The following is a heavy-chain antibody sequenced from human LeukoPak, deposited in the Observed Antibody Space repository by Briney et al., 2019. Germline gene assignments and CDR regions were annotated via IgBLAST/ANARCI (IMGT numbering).Heavy chain of an antibody. D-gene: IGHD3-22*01. CDR3: AGGVDYYDSSSP. V-gene: IGHV4-59*01. CDR1: GGSISSYY. CDR2: IHYSGST. Sequence: PSETLSLTCSVSGGSISSYYWSWIRQPPGKGLEWIGYIHYSGSTNYNPSLKSRVSISVDTSKNQFSLKLSSVTAADTAVYYCAGGVDYYDSSSPWGQGTLVTVSS. J-gene: IGHJ5*02.